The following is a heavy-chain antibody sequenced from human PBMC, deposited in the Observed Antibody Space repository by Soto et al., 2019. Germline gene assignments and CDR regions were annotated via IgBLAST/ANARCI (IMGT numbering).Heavy chain of an antibody. V-gene: IGHV1-18*04. CDR3: ARDGITGTTDYYYYYGMDV. Sequence: AASVKVSCKASGYTFTSYGISWVRQAPGQGLEWMGWISAYNGNTNYAQKLQGRVTMTTDTSTSTAYMELRSLRSDDTAVYYCARDGITGTTDYYYYYGMDVWGQGTTVTVSS. CDR1: GYTFTSYG. J-gene: IGHJ6*02. CDR2: ISAYNGNT. D-gene: IGHD1-7*01.